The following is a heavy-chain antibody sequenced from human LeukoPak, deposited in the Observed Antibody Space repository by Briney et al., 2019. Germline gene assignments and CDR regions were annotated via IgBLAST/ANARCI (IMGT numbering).Heavy chain of an antibody. Sequence: GGSLRLSCAASGFTFDDYAMHWVRQAPGKGLEWVSGISWNSDSIGYADSVKGRFTISRDNAKNSLYLQMNSLRAEDTAFYYCAKEGPDYYGSGSHSLYYFDYWGQGTLVTVSS. CDR2: ISWNSDSI. J-gene: IGHJ4*02. V-gene: IGHV3-9*01. CDR1: GFTFDDYA. D-gene: IGHD3-10*01. CDR3: AKEGPDYYGSGSHSLYYFDY.